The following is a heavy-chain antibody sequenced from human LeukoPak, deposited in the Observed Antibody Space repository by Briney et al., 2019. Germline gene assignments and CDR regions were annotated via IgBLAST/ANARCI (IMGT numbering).Heavy chain of an antibody. CDR2: IYYSGST. Sequence: PSETLSLTCTVSGGSISSHYWSWIRQPPGKGLEWIGYIYYSGSTNYNPSLKSRVTISVDTSKNQFFLKLSSVTAADTAVYYCARVPYSSSSYFDYWGQGTLVTVS. V-gene: IGHV4-59*11. J-gene: IGHJ4*02. D-gene: IGHD6-6*01. CDR1: GGSISSHY. CDR3: ARVPYSSSSYFDY.